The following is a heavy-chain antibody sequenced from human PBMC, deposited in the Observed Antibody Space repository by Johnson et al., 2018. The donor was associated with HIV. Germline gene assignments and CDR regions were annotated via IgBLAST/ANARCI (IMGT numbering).Heavy chain of an antibody. J-gene: IGHJ3*02. CDR2: ISFDGSKK. CDR3: AREMGATLFLGAFDI. CDR1: GFTFSGYA. Sequence: QVHLVESGGSVVQPGRSLRLSCAASGFTFSGYAINWVRQAPGKGLEWVAVISFDGSKKYYTDSVKGRFTISRDNSNNTLYLEMNSLRTEDTAVYYCAREMGATLFLGAFDIWGQGTKVTVSS. D-gene: IGHD1-26*01. V-gene: IGHV3-30-3*01.